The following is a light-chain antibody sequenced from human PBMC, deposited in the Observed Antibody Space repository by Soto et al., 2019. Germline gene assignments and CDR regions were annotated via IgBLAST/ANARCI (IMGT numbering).Light chain of an antibody. CDR2: GAS. Sequence: EIVLTQSPDTLSFSPGERATLSCRASQSVGTRLAWYQHKTGQAPSLLMSGASSRATGIPDRFSGSGSETDFTLTISRLEPEDFALYYCQHYQVGQRIAFGRVTRLEIK. CDR3: QHYQVGQRIA. J-gene: IGKJ5*01. CDR1: QSVGTR. V-gene: IGKV3-20*01.